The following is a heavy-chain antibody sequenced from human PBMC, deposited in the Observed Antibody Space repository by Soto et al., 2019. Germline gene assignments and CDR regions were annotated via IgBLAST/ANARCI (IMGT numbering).Heavy chain of an antibody. D-gene: IGHD3-16*01. CDR3: GRVLGEVPPTSHRPLDY. Sequence: GASVKVSCKVSGYTFTSYGISWVRQAPGQGLEWMGWINVYNDDTNYAQRFQGRVTMTTDTSTNTAYMELRSLRSDDTAVYYCGRVLGEVPPTSHRPLDYWGQGTLVNVSS. CDR2: INVYNDDT. V-gene: IGHV1-18*01. J-gene: IGHJ4*02. CDR1: GYTFTSYG.